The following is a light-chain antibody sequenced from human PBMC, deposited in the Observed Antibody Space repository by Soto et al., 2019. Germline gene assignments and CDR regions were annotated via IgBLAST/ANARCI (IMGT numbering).Light chain of an antibody. Sequence: DIQMTQAHSTLSGSVGDRVTITCRAGQTIRSWLAWYQPKPGKAPKLLIYAASSLQSGVPSRFSGSGSGTDFTLTISSLEPEEFAVYYCQQRSATITFGQGTRLEI. CDR2: AAS. V-gene: IGKV1-5*01. CDR3: QQRSATIT. CDR1: QTIRSW. J-gene: IGKJ5*01.